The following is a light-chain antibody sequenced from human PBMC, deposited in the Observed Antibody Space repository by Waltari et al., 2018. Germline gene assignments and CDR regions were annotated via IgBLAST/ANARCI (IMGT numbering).Light chain of an antibody. CDR2: KGI. CDR3: SMYMGSGVWV. CDR1: HASVSRTST. J-gene: IGLJ3*02. V-gene: IGLV8-61*01. Sequence: HSVVNQEPSLSVSPAGTVPLTCAFTHASVSRTSTPTWYQQTPGQPPRTLVYKGISRSSGVPDRFSGSILGNTAALTITGAQADDESDYYCSMYMGSGVWVFGGGTKLTVL.